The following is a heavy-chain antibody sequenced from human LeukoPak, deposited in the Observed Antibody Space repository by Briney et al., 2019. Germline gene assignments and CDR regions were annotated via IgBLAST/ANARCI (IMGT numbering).Heavy chain of an antibody. D-gene: IGHD1-26*01. CDR3: AKDDTAGATPGGYFDY. CDR1: GFTFSTSA. CDR2: VSDSGDYT. V-gene: IGHV3-23*01. Sequence: GGSLRLSCVTSGFTFSTSAMGWVRQAPGTGLEWVSVVSDSGDYTSYADSVKGRFRISRDNSENKLYLQMNSLRTEDTAIYYCAKDDTAGATPGGYFDYWGQGTLVTVSS. J-gene: IGHJ4*02.